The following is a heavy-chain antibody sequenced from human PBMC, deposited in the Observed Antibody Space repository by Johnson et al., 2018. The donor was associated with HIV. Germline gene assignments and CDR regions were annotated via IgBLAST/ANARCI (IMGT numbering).Heavy chain of an antibody. CDR3: VRRFYDSSAFDI. Sequence: VQLLESGGGVVQPGRSLRLSCAASGFTFNNYGMHWVRQAPGKGLEWVSGINWNGGNTGYADSVKGRFTISRVNAKNSLYLKMNSLRAADTAVYYCVRRFYDSSAFDIWGQGTLVTVSS. V-gene: IGHV3-20*04. D-gene: IGHD3-22*01. CDR1: GFTFNNYG. J-gene: IGHJ3*02. CDR2: INWNGGNT.